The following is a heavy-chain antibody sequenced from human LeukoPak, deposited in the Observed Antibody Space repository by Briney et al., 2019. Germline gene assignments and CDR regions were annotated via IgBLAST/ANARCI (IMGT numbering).Heavy chain of an antibody. CDR2: IYYNGNT. V-gene: IGHV4-39*01. D-gene: IGHD6-19*01. CDR1: GGSISSSNYY. J-gene: IGHJ4*02. CDR3: ARRHEAVAGPYCDY. Sequence: KSSETLSLTCTVSGGSISSSNYYWGWIRQPPGKGLEWIGTIYYNGNTYYNPSLTSRVTISVKTSKNQFSLQLRSMTAADSGVYFCARRHEAVAGPYCDYWGKGTLVTVSS.